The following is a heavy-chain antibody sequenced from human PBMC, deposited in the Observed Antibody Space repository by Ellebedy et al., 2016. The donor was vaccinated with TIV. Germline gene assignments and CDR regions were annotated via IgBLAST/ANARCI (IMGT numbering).Heavy chain of an antibody. J-gene: IGHJ4*02. Sequence: PGGSLRLSCAASGFTFSSYDMHWVRQGTGKGLEWVSAIGSAGDTSYSGSVKGRFTISRENGKKSVYLQINSLRAEDTAVYYCARASAGLDYWGQGTLVTVSS. V-gene: IGHV3-13*01. CDR1: GFTFSSYD. D-gene: IGHD6-13*01. CDR3: ARASAGLDY. CDR2: IGSAGDT.